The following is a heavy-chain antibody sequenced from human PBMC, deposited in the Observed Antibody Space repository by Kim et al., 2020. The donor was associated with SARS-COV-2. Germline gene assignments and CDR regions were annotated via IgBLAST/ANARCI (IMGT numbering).Heavy chain of an antibody. CDR3: ARGGGVRYFDWLFRKNWFDP. J-gene: IGHJ5*02. D-gene: IGHD3-9*01. CDR2: INSDGSST. Sequence: GGSLRLSCAASGFTFSSYWMHWVRQAPGKGLVWVSRINSDGSSTSYADSVKGRFTISRDNAKNTLYLQMNSLRAEDTAVYYCARGGGVRYFDWLFRKNWFDPWGQGTLVTVSS. CDR1: GFTFSSYW. V-gene: IGHV3-74*01.